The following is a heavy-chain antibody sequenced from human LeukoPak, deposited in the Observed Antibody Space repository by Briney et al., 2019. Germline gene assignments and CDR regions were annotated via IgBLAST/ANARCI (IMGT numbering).Heavy chain of an antibody. D-gene: IGHD2-21*02. CDR3: ARGAYCGGDCYFDY. V-gene: IGHV4-4*07. J-gene: IGHJ4*02. Sequence: PSETLSLTCTVSGGSISTYYWNWIRQPAGKGLEWIGRIYASGTTNYSPPLKSRVTMSLDTSKNQFSLKVTSVTAADTAVYYCARGAYCGGDCYFDYWGQGTLVTVSS. CDR2: IYASGTT. CDR1: GGSISTYY.